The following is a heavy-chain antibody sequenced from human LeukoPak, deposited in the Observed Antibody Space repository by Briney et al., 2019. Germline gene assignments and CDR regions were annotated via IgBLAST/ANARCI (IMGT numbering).Heavy chain of an antibody. J-gene: IGHJ4*02. CDR2: IIPIFGTA. CDR3: ARDRGSYYYGSGSYYTIDY. D-gene: IGHD3-10*01. CDR1: GGTLSSYA. Sequence: SVKVSCKASGGTLSSYAISWVRQAPGQGLEWMGRIIPIFGTANYAQKFQGRVTITTDESTSTAYMELSSLRSEDTAVYYCARDRGSYYYGSGSYYTIDYWGQGTLVTVSS. V-gene: IGHV1-69*05.